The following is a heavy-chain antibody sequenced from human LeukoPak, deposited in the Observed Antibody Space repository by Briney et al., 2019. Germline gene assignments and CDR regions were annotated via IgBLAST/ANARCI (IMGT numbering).Heavy chain of an antibody. CDR2: IYHSGST. CDR3: ARDGRFSDY. J-gene: IGHJ4*02. Sequence: SETLSLTCTVSGGSISSGGYYWSWIRQPPGKGLEWIGYIYHSGSTYYNPSLKSRVTISVDRSKNQFSLKLSSVTAADTAVYYCARDGRFSDYWGQGTLVTVSS. V-gene: IGHV4-30-2*01. CDR1: GGSISSGGYY.